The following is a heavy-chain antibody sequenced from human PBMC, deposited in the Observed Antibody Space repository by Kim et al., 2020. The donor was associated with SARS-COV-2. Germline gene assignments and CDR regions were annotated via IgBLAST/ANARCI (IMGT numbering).Heavy chain of an antibody. V-gene: IGHV3-74*01. Sequence: RGRFTISRDNAKNTLYLQMNSLRAEDTAVYYWAFGYGSGGYYYYYFGMDVWGQGTTVTVSS. CDR3: AFGYGSGGYYYYYFGMDV. D-gene: IGHD3-10*01. J-gene: IGHJ6*02.